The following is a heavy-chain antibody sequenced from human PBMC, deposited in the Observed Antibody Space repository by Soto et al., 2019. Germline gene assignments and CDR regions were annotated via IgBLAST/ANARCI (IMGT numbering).Heavy chain of an antibody. Sequence: GGSLRLSCAASGFTFSSYSMNWVRQAPGKGLEWVSSISASVTYIYYAESVKGRFTISRDDAKSSLFLQMNSLRVEDTAVYYCASHILHCDAISCYFPRFDPWGQGTLVTVSS. CDR3: ASHILHCDAISCYFPRFDP. CDR1: GFTFSSYS. CDR2: ISASVTYI. D-gene: IGHD2-15*01. V-gene: IGHV3-21*01. J-gene: IGHJ5*02.